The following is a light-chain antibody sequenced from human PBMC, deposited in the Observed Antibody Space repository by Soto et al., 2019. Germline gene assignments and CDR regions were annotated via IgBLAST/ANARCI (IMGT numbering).Light chain of an antibody. CDR2: AAS. CDR1: QSVGRN. J-gene: IGKJ3*01. CDR3: QEYSKWPLFT. Sequence: EIVVTQSPGILSVSPGDRATLSCRASQSVGRNLAWYQQKPGQAPTLLIYAASTRATGLPARFSGSGSGTDFTITISSLQSEGFAVYYCQEYSKWPLFTFGPGTRVDIK. V-gene: IGKV3-15*01.